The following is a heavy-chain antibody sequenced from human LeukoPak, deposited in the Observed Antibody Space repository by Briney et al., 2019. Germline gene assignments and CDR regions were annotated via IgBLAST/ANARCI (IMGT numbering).Heavy chain of an antibody. CDR2: ISWNSGSI. CDR3: AKDSDIVATNFDY. V-gene: IGHV3-9*01. D-gene: IGHD5-12*01. CDR1: GFTFDDYA. Sequence: PGGSLRLSCAASGFTFDDYAMHWVRQAPGKGLEWVSGISWNSGSIGYADSVKGRFTISRDNAKNSLYLQMNSLRAEDTALYYCAKDSDIVATNFDYWGQGTLVTVSS. J-gene: IGHJ4*02.